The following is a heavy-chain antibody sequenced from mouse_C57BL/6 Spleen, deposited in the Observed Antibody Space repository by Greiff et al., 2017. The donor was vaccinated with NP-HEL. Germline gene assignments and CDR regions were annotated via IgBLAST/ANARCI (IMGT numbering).Heavy chain of an antibody. V-gene: IGHV1-82*01. Sequence: QVQLQQSGPELVKPGASVKISCKASGYAFSSSWMNWVKQRPGKGLEWIGRIYPGDGDTNYNGKFKGKATLTADKSSSTAYMQLSSLTSEDSAVYFCARSGTSGGYWGQGTTLTVSS. CDR2: IYPGDGDT. J-gene: IGHJ2*01. CDR3: ARSGTSGGY. D-gene: IGHD4-1*01. CDR1: GYAFSSSW.